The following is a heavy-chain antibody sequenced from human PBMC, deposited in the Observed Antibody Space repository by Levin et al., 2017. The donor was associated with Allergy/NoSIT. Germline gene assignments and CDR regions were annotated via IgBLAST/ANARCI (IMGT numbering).Heavy chain of an antibody. CDR2: IIPIFGTA. CDR3: AIGTRPTNDILTGYYRY. V-gene: IGHV1-69*13. J-gene: IGHJ4*02. CDR1: GGTFSSYA. D-gene: IGHD3-9*01. Sequence: SVKVSCKASGGTFSSYAISWVRQAPGQGLEWMGGIIPIFGTANYAQKFQGRVTITADESTSTAYMELSSLRSEDTAVYYCAIGTRPTNDILTGYYRYWGQGTLVTVSS.